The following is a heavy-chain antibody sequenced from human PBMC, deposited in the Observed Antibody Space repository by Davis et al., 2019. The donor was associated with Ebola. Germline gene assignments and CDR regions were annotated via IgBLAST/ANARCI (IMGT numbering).Heavy chain of an antibody. V-gene: IGHV4-59*01. J-gene: IGHJ5*02. CDR2: IYYSGST. CDR3: ARASPSVYYYGSGSYYGDWFDP. D-gene: IGHD3-10*01. Sequence: SETLSLTCTVPGGPISSYYWSWIRQPPGKGLEWIGYIYYSGSTNYNPSLKSRVTISVDTSKNQFSLKLSSVTAADTAVYYCARASPSVYYYGSGSYYGDWFDPWGQGTLVTVSS. CDR1: GGPISSYY.